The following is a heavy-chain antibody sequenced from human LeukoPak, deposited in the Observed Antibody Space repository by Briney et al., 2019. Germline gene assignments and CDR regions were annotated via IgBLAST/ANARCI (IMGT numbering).Heavy chain of an antibody. CDR1: GGSFSGYY. CDR2: INHSGST. D-gene: IGHD4-11*01. CDR3: AREVTRSNYFDY. J-gene: IGHJ4*02. Sequence: PSETLSLTCAVYGGSFSGYYWSWIRQPPGKGLEWIGEINHSGSTNYNPSLKSRVTISVDTSKNQFSLKLSSVTAADTAVYYCAREVTRSNYFDYWGQGTLVTVSS. V-gene: IGHV4-34*09.